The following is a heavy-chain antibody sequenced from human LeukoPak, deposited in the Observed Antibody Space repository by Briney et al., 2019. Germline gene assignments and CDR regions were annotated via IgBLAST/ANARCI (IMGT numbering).Heavy chain of an antibody. V-gene: IGHV1-46*01. Sequence: GTSVKVSCKASGYTFTSYYMHWVRQAPGQGLEWMGIINPSGGSTSYAQKFQGRVTMTRDMSTSTVYMELSSLRSEDTAVYYCARKGLIAARGKYYYYMDVWGKGTTVTVSS. CDR3: ARKGLIAARGKYYYYMDV. CDR1: GYTFTSYY. D-gene: IGHD6-6*01. J-gene: IGHJ6*03. CDR2: INPSGGST.